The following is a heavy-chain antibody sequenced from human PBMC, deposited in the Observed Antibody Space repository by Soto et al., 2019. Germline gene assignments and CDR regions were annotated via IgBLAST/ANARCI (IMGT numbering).Heavy chain of an antibody. CDR1: GGSVSSGSYY. CDR2: IYYSGST. CDR3: ERSQTKHSDGFLPLYSSGMDG. Sequence: SETLSLTCTVSGGSVSSGSYYWSWIRQPPGKGLEWFGYIYYSGSTNYNPSLKSRVTISVDTSKNQFSLKLSSVTAADTAVYYCERSQTKHSDGFLPLYSSGMDGSRQGTKVTVS. D-gene: IGHD5-18*01. J-gene: IGHJ6*02. V-gene: IGHV4-61*01.